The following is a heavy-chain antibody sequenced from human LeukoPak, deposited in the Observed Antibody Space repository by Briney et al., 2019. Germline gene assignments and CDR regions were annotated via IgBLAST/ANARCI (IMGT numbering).Heavy chain of an antibody. J-gene: IGHJ4*02. CDR1: GFTFSGHW. Sequence: GGSLRLSCAASGFTFSGHWMYWLRQAPGKGLAWVSRINGDGSATNYAGSMKGRFTISRDNAKNILYLQMNSLREDDTAVYYCARDINWGQVDYWGQGTLVAVSS. D-gene: IGHD7-27*01. CDR2: INGDGSAT. CDR3: ARDINWGQVDY. V-gene: IGHV3-74*01.